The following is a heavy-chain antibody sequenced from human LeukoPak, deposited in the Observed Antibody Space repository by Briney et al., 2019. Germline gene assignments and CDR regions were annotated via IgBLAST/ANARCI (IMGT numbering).Heavy chain of an antibody. J-gene: IGHJ4*02. CDR1: GFTFSSYE. D-gene: IGHD3-22*01. V-gene: IGHV3-48*03. CDR3: ARGAFVYDSSGYWYDY. Sequence: GGSLRLSCAASGFTFSSYEMNWVRQAPGKGLEWVSYISSSGSTIYYADSVKGRFTISRDNAKNSLYLQMNSLRAEDTAAYYCARGAFVYDSSGYWYDYWGQGTLVTVSS. CDR2: ISSSGSTI.